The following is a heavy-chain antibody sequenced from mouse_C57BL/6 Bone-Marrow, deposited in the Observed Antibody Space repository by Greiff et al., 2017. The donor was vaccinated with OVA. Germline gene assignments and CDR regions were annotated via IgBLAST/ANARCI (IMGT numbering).Heavy chain of an antibody. J-gene: IGHJ4*01. CDR1: GFTFSDYG. Sequence: EVKVVESGGGLVKPGGSLKLSCAASGFTFSDYGMHWVRQAPEKGLEWVAYISSGSSTIYYADTVKGRFTISRDNAKNTLFLQMTSLRSEDTAMYYCARPFITTVVATENAMDYWGQGTSVTVSS. CDR2: ISSGSSTI. D-gene: IGHD1-1*01. CDR3: ARPFITTVVATENAMDY. V-gene: IGHV5-17*01.